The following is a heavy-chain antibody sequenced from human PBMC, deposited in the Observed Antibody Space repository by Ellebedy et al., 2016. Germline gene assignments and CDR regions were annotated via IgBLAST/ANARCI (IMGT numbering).Heavy chain of an antibody. CDR3: ASSGYCISTSCYEDAAYFDY. D-gene: IGHD2-2*01. Sequence: GGSLRLSCAASGFTFSSYWMHWVRQAPGKGLEWVSAISGSGGSTYYADSVKGRFTISSDNSKNTLYLQMNSLRAEDTAVYYCASSGYCISTSCYEDAAYFDYWGQGTLVTVSS. CDR2: ISGSGGST. J-gene: IGHJ4*02. V-gene: IGHV3-23*01. CDR1: GFTFSSYW.